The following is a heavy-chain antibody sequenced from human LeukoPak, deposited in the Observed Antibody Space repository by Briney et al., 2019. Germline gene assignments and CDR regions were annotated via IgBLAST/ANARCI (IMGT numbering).Heavy chain of an antibody. Sequence: GGSLRLSCAASGFTFSDHYMDWVRQAPGKGLEWVANIKEDGSEIYYVDSVKGRFTISRDNAKNSLYLQMNSLRAEDTAVYYCTRRGYGYWGQGTLVTVSS. CDR3: TRRGYGY. J-gene: IGHJ4*02. CDR1: GFTFSDHY. D-gene: IGHD5-18*01. CDR2: IKEDGSEI. V-gene: IGHV3-7*01.